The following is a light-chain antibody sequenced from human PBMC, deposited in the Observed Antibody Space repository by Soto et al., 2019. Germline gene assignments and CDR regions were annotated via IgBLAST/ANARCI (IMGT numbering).Light chain of an antibody. CDR1: QNIDKY. CDR2: WAS. Sequence: DIPMTQSPSSLSASVGDRVTITCRASQNIDKYLNWYQQKPGQPPQLIIYWASTRESGVPERFSGSGSGTDFTLTISSLEAEDVAFYWCQQYFDVPFTFGGGTKVEI. V-gene: IGKV4-1*01. CDR3: QQYFDVPFT. J-gene: IGKJ4*01.